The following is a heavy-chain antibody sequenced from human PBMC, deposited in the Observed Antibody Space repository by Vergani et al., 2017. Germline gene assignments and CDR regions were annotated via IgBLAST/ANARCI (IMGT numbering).Heavy chain of an antibody. J-gene: IGHJ6*03. D-gene: IGHD1-26*01. CDR2: INHSGST. CDR3: ARGLGKWARYDYYYYMDV. Sequence: QLQLQQWGAGLLKPSETLSLTCAVYGGSFSGYYWSWIRQLQGKGLEWIGEINHSGSTNSNPTLKSRVIISVDTSKNQFSVKVNSVTAADTDVYDCARGLGKWARYDYYYYMDVWGKGTTVTVSS. CDR1: GGSFSGYY. V-gene: IGHV4-34*01.